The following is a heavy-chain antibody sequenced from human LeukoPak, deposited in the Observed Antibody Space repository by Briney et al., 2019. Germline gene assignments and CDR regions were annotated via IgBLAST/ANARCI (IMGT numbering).Heavy chain of an antibody. CDR3: ARAPHGGFQFGALLGSH. D-gene: IGHD3-10*01. CDR2: IFIDGSNK. CDR1: GFTFSSYG. J-gene: IGHJ4*02. V-gene: IGHV3-33*01. Sequence: GATLRLSCEASGFTFSSYGVHWVRQAPGKGLEWVAVIFIDGSNKYYADSVKGRFTISRDNSKNSLYLPKNSLRAEDTAVYYCARAPHGGFQFGALLGSHWGQGTLVT.